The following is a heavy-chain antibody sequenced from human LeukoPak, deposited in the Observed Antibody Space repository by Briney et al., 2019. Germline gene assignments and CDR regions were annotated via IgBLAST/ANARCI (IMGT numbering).Heavy chain of an antibody. V-gene: IGHV3-23*01. CDR1: GCTFRCYA. CDR3: AKDKEYYGSGSSDY. Sequence: GGSRRLACAASGCTFRCYAMSGVRQAPGKGLEWVSAISGSGGSTYYADSVKGRFTISRGNSKNTLYLQMNSLRAEDTAVYYCAKDKEYYGSGSSDYWGQGTLVTVSS. CDR2: ISGSGGST. J-gene: IGHJ4*02. D-gene: IGHD3-10*01.